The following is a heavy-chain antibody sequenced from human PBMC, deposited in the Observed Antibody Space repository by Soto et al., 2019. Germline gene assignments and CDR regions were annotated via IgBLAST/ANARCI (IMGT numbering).Heavy chain of an antibody. D-gene: IGHD3-16*01. CDR1: GYTFTGYY. J-gene: IGHJ4*02. CDR3: AREFRGGFDY. Sequence: ASVKVSCKASGYTFTGYYLHWLRQAPGQGLEWMGWINPNNGGTNYAQKFQGWFTLTRVTSISTAYMELSSLISDDTAVYYCAREFRGGFDYWGQGTLVTVSS. V-gene: IGHV1-2*04. CDR2: INPNNGGT.